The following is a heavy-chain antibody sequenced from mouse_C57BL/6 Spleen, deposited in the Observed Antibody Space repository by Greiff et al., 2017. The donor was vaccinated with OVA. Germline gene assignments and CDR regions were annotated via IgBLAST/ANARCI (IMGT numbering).Heavy chain of an antibody. D-gene: IGHD2-1*01. CDR3: ARGGIYYGNFYYAMDY. V-gene: IGHV3-6*01. Sequence: EVHLVESGPGLVKPSQSLSLTCSVTGYSITSGYYWNWIRQFPGNKLEWMGYISYDGSNNYNPSLKNRISITRDTSKNQFFLKLNSVTTEDTATYYCARGGIYYGNFYYAMDYWGQGTSVTVSS. CDR1: GYSITSGYY. CDR2: ISYDGSN. J-gene: IGHJ4*01.